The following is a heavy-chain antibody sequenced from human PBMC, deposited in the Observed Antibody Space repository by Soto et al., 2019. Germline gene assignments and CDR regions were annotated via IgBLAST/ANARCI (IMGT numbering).Heavy chain of an antibody. CDR1: GGSISSGGYY. J-gene: IGHJ3*02. V-gene: IGHV4-31*03. CDR2: IYYSGRT. D-gene: IGHD5-12*01. Sequence: QVQLQESGPGLVKPSQTLSLTCTVSGGSISSGGYYWSWISQHPGKGLEWLGYIYYSGRTYYNPSLKCRVTISVDTSKNQFSLRLSSVTAAATAVYYFARDFATDSFDSWVQGTMVTVSS. CDR3: ARDFATDSFDS.